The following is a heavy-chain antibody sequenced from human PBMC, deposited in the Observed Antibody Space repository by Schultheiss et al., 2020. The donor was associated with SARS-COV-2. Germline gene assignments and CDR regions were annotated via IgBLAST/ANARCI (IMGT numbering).Heavy chain of an antibody. CDR1: GYSFTSYW. CDR3: ARWGRDYDSFGGFDY. V-gene: IGHV5-51*01. D-gene: IGHD3-22*01. CDR2: IYPGDSDT. Sequence: GGSLRLSCKGSGYSFTSYWIGWVRQMPGKGLEWMGIIYPGDSDTRYSPSFQGQVTISADKSISTAYLQWSSLKASDTAMYYCARWGRDYDSFGGFDYWGQGTLVTVAS. J-gene: IGHJ4*02.